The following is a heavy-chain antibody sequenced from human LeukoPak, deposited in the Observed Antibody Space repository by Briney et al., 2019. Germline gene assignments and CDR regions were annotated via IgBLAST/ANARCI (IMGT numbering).Heavy chain of an antibody. D-gene: IGHD2-15*01. CDR1: GYTFTRYY. CDR3: ARGLEDGWPFDY. Sequence: ASVKVSCKASGYTFTRYYMHWVRQAPGQGLEWMGRINPNSGGTNYAQKFQGRVTMTRDTSISTAYMELSRLRSDDTAVYYCARGLEDGWPFDYWGQGTLVTVSS. V-gene: IGHV1-2*06. J-gene: IGHJ4*02. CDR2: INPNSGGT.